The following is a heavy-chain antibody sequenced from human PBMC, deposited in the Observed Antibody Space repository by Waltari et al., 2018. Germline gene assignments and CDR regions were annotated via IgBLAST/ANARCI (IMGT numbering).Heavy chain of an antibody. V-gene: IGHV1-69*05. CDR3: ARGRGWIQLWLYAFDI. J-gene: IGHJ3*02. CDR1: GATFSSYA. CDR2: IIPIFGTA. Sequence: QVQLVQSGAEVTQPGSSVKVSCKASGATFSSYAISWVRQAPGQGLEWMGGIIPIFGTANYAQKFQGRVTITTDESTSTAYMELSSLRSEDTAVYYCARGRGWIQLWLYAFDIWGQGTMVTVSS. D-gene: IGHD5-18*01.